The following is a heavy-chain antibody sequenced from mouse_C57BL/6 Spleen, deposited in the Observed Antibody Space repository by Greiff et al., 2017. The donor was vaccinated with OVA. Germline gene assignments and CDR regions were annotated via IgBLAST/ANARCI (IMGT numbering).Heavy chain of an antibody. Sequence: VQLQQSGPGLVQPSQSLSITCTVSGFSLTSYDVHWVRQSPGKGLEWLGVIWSGGSTAYNEAFMYRMSITKDNSKSQVVFNMISLQTDDTAIYSCAKNYDLVSMDYWGQGTSVTVSS. CDR2: IWSGGST. CDR3: AKNYDLVSMDY. D-gene: IGHD2-3*01. V-gene: IGHV2-5*01. J-gene: IGHJ4*01. CDR1: GFSLTSYD.